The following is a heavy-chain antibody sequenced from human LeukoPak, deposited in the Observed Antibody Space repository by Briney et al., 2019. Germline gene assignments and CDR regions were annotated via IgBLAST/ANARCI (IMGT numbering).Heavy chain of an antibody. J-gene: IGHJ4*02. CDR2: IHYSGSA. Sequence: PSETLSLTCTVSDGSINSDGYYWSWVRQLPGKGLDWVGYIHYSGSAYYNPSLRSRVTISVDTSKNQFSLKVTSVTVADTAVYYCARRGAMVRGPAYHFDHWGQGVLVTVSS. CDR3: ARRGAMVRGPAYHFDH. CDR1: DGSINSDGYY. V-gene: IGHV4-31*03. D-gene: IGHD3-10*01.